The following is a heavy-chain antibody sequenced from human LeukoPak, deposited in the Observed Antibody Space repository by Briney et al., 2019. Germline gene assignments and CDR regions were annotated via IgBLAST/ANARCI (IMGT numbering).Heavy chain of an antibody. CDR2: INHSGST. V-gene: IGHV4-34*01. J-gene: IGHJ4*02. CDR1: GGSFSGYY. D-gene: IGHD6-6*01. Sequence: SETLSLTCAVYGGSFSGYYCSWIRQPPGKGLEWIGEINHSGSTNYNPSLKSRVTISVDTSKNQFSLKLSSVTAADTAVYYCARGRVAARPGPFDYWGQGTLVTVSS. CDR3: ARGRVAARPGPFDY.